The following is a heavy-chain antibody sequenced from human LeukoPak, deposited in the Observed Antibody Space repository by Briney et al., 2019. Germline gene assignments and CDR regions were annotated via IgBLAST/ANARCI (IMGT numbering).Heavy chain of an antibody. J-gene: IGHJ4*02. CDR2: IGSNGGST. D-gene: IGHD6-19*01. V-gene: IGHV3-64*02. Sequence: PGGSLRLSCAVSGFTFSTYAMHWVRQAPGKGLEYVSTIGSNGGSTYYADSVKGRFTVSRDNSRNTLYLQMDGLTVEDMAIYYCARDMGRGNGWYNADYWGQGTLVTVSS. CDR1: GFTFSTYA. CDR3: ARDMGRGNGWYNADY.